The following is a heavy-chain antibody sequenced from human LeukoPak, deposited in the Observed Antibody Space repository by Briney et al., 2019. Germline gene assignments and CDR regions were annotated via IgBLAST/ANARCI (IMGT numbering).Heavy chain of an antibody. CDR1: GFTFSSYW. J-gene: IGHJ4*02. CDR3: AKEQNSYGYETDY. CDR2: IKQDGSEK. V-gene: IGHV3-7*03. D-gene: IGHD5-18*01. Sequence: GGSLRLSCAASGFTFSSYWMSWVRQAPGKGLELVANIKQDGSEKYYVDSVKGRFTISRDNAKNSLYLQMNSLRAEDTAVYYCAKEQNSYGYETDYWGQGTLVTVSS.